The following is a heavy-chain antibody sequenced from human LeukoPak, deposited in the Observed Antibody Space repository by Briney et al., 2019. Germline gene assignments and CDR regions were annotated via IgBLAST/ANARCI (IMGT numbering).Heavy chain of an antibody. Sequence: SETLSLTCTVSGGSISSYYWSWIRQPPGKGLEWIGYIYYSGGTNYNPSLKSRVTISVDTSKNQFSLKLSSVTAADTAVYYCARAGMVRGVIWGPFDYWGQGTLVTVSS. CDR2: IYYSGGT. CDR3: ARAGMVRGVIWGPFDY. CDR1: GGSISSYY. D-gene: IGHD3-10*01. J-gene: IGHJ4*02. V-gene: IGHV4-59*01.